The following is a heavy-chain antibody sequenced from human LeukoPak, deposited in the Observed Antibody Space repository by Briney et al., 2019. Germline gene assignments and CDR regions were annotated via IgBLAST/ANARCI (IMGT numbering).Heavy chain of an antibody. Sequence: ASVKVSCKASGYTFTSYDINWVRQATGQGLEWMGWMNPNSGNTGYAQKFQGRVTITRNTSISTAYMELSSLRSEDTAVYYCARGRGVRGVRIWFDPWGQGTLVTVSS. D-gene: IGHD3-10*01. V-gene: IGHV1-8*03. CDR2: MNPNSGNT. CDR1: GYTFTSYD. CDR3: ARGRGVRGVRIWFDP. J-gene: IGHJ5*02.